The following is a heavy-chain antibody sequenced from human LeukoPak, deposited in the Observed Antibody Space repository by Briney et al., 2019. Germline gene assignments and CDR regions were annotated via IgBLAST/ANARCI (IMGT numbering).Heavy chain of an antibody. CDR1: GYTFASHG. CDR2: ISAYNGNT. J-gene: IGHJ3*02. CDR3: ARDDSGRRYAFDI. Sequence: ASVKVSCKASGYTFASHGISWVRQAPGQGLEWMGWISAYNGNTNYAQKLQGRVTMTTDTSTSTAYMELRSLRSDDTAVYYCARDDSGRRYAFDIWGQGTMVTVSS. D-gene: IGHD1-26*01. V-gene: IGHV1-18*01.